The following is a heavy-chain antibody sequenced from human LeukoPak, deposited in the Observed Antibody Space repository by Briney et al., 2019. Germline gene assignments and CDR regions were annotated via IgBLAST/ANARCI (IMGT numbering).Heavy chain of an antibody. CDR1: GFTFSSYW. CDR2: INSDGSST. V-gene: IGHV3-74*01. CDR3: ARVGGIAAAGTYYMDV. J-gene: IGHJ6*03. D-gene: IGHD6-13*01. Sequence: GGSLRLSCAASGFTFSSYWMHWVRQAPGKGLVWVSRINSDGSSTSYADSVKGRFTISRDNAKNTLYLQMNSLRAEDTAVYYCARVGGIAAAGTYYMDVWGKGTTVTVSS.